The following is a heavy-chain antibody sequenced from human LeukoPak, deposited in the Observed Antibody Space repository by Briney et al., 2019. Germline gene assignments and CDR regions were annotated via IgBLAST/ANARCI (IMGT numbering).Heavy chain of an antibody. D-gene: IGHD3-10*01. J-gene: IGHJ5*02. CDR3: ARDRVRGVIIDWFDP. V-gene: IGHV3-21*01. Sequence: GGSLRLSCAASGFTFSSYSMNWVRQAPGKGLEWVSSISSSSSYIYYADSVKGRFTISRDNAKNSLYLQMNSLRAEDTAVYYCARDRVRGVIIDWFDPWGQGTLVTVSS. CDR1: GFTFSSYS. CDR2: ISSSSSYI.